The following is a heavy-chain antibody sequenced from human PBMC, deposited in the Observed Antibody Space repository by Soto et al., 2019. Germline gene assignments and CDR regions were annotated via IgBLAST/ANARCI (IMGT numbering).Heavy chain of an antibody. CDR3: ARDRGFGMGL. Sequence: QMQLQESGPGLVRPSQTLSLSCTVSGGPIGSGNYYWNWIRQHPGKRLEWIGNIYNSGSICYNPSLTCRVTKPEETSKNHLSVNVSSGTAADTAVYCCARDRGFGMGLWGHQTTVIVSS. CDR1: GGPIGSGNYY. J-gene: IGHJ6*02. V-gene: IGHV4-31*03. CDR2: IYNSGSI.